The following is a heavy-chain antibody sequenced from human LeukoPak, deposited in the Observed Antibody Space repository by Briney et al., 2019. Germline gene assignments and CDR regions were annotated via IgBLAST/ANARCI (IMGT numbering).Heavy chain of an antibody. Sequence: SETLSLTCTVSGGSISSYYWSWIRQPPGKGLEWIGYIYYSGSTNYNPSLKSRVTISVDTSKNQFSLRLSSVTAADTAVYFCAGDYGDYYFDYWGQGTLVTVSS. CDR1: GGSISSYY. D-gene: IGHD4-17*01. CDR2: IYYSGST. V-gene: IGHV4-59*12. J-gene: IGHJ4*02. CDR3: AGDYGDYYFDY.